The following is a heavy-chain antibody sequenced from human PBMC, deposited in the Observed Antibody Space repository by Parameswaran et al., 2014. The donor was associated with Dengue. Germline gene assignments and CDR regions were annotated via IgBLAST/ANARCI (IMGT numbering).Heavy chain of an antibody. J-gene: IGHJ4*02. D-gene: IGHD3-16*01. CDR3: ARDDGGGLFDY. Sequence: WIRQPPGKGLEWIGYIYYSGSTNYNPSLKSRVTISVDTSKNQISLKLSSVTAADTAVYYCARDDGGGLFDYWGQGTLVTVSS. CDR2: IYYSGST. V-gene: IGHV4-59*01.